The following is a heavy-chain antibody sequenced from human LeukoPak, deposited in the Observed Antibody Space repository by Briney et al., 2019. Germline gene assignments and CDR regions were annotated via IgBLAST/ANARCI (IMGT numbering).Heavy chain of an antibody. CDR1: GFSLSTSGMC. J-gene: IGHJ4*02. CDR3: ARIRSGNYYDSSGYYRDDRSFDY. CDR2: IDWDDDQ. Sequence: RESGPALVKPTQTLTLTCTFSGFSLSTSGMCVGWIRQPPGKALERLARIDWDDDQYYSTSLKTRLTISKDTSKNQVVLTMTNMDPVDTATYYCARIRSGNYYDSSGYYRDDRSFDYWGQGTLVTVSS. V-gene: IGHV2-70*11. D-gene: IGHD3-22*01.